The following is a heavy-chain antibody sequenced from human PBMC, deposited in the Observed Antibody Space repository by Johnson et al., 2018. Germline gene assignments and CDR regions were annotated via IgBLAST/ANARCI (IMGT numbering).Heavy chain of an antibody. CDR3: AKDHKGVAATGEAHYYYYYMDV. J-gene: IGHJ6*03. CDR2: ISYDGSNK. Sequence: VQLVESGGGVVQPGRSLRLSCAASGFTFSSYGMHWVRQAPGKGLEWVAVISYDGSNKYYADSVKGRFTISRDNSKNTLYLQMNSLRAEETAVYYCAKDHKGVAATGEAHYYYYYMDVWGKGTTVTVSS. V-gene: IGHV3-30*18. D-gene: IGHD2-15*01. CDR1: GFTFSSYG.